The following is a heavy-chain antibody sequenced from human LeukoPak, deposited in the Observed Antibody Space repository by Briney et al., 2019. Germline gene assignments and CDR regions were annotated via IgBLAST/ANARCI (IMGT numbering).Heavy chain of an antibody. CDR2: IYYSGST. CDR3: ARSATFGHDAFDF. CDR1: GRPIRSDL. D-gene: IGHD3-10*01. J-gene: IGHJ3*01. V-gene: IGHV4-59*13. Sequence: PSETLSLTRTVSGRPIRSDLWSSIRQPTGKGRERIAYIYYSGSTNYSPSLKSRVTISLDTSKNLFSLKLSSVTAADTAVYYCARSATFGHDAFDFWGQGTMVTVAS.